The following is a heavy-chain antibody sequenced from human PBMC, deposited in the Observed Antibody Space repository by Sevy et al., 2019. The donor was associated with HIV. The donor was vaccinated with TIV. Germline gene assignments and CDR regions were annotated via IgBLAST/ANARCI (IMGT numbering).Heavy chain of an antibody. Sequence: GGSLRLSCAASGFTFSSYAMHWVRQAPGKGLEWVAVISYDGSNKYYAASVKGRFTISRDNSKNTLYLQMNSLRAEDTAVYYCARDESSSRYSGYSHYYYYYGMDVWGQGTTVTVSS. CDR2: ISYDGSNK. CDR1: GFTFSSYA. D-gene: IGHD5-12*01. V-gene: IGHV3-30*04. CDR3: ARDESSSRYSGYSHYYYYYGMDV. J-gene: IGHJ6*02.